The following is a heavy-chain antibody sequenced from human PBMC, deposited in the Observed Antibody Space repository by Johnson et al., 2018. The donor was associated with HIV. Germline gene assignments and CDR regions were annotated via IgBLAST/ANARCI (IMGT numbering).Heavy chain of an antibody. CDR2: ISSSGRTT. Sequence: QVQLVESGGGLVKAGGSLRLSCAASGFTFSDHYMTWIRQAPGKGLECISSISSSGRTTSYADSVKGRFTSSRNNVQNSMLLQMNSLRTEDTALYYCAKDRYSYGSGAGIDAFDIWGQGTMVTVSS. CDR3: AKDRYSYGSGAGIDAFDI. V-gene: IGHV3-11*01. D-gene: IGHD3-10*01. J-gene: IGHJ3*02. CDR1: GFTFSDHY.